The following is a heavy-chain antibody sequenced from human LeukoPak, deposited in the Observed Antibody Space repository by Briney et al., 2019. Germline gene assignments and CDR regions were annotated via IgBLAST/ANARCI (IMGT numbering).Heavy chain of an antibody. CDR2: ISSSSYI. CDR1: GFTFSSYS. CDR3: ARGAVVPYCSSTSCRAYYCDY. J-gene: IGHJ4*02. Sequence: GGSLRLSCAASGFTFSSYSMNWVRQAPGKGLEWVSSISSSSYIYYADSVKGRFTISRDNAKNSLYLQMNSLRAEDTAVYYCARGAVVPYCSSTSCRAYYCDYWGQGTLVTVSS. D-gene: IGHD2-2*01. V-gene: IGHV3-21*01.